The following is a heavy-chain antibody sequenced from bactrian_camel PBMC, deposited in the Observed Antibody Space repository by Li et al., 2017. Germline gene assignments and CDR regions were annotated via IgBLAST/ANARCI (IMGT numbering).Heavy chain of an antibody. Sequence: DVQLVESGGGLVQPGGSLRLSCIVSGYTFSSSAVNWVRQAPGKGLEWVSGLNGTDGSIHYRDSVKGRFSVSRDVAKNTMYLEMESLKPEDTAVYYCVRSCGSVCFEYWGQGTQVTVS. V-gene: IGHV3S40*01. CDR2: LNGTDGSI. CDR3: VRSCGSVCFEY. CDR1: GYTFSSSA. J-gene: IGHJ4*01. D-gene: IGHD2*01.